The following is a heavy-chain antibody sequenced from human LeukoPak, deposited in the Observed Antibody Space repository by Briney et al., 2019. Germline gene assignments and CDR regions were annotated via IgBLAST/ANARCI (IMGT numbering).Heavy chain of an antibody. J-gene: IGHJ5*02. Sequence: GGSLTLSCAASGFTFSYHWMTWVRQAPGKGLEWVSAISGSGGSTYYADSVKGRFAISRDNSKNTLYLQMNSLRAEDTAVYYCAKNTVTTFTWFDPWGQGTLVTVSS. D-gene: IGHD4-11*01. CDR2: ISGSGGST. CDR1: GFTFSYHW. V-gene: IGHV3-23*01. CDR3: AKNTVTTFTWFDP.